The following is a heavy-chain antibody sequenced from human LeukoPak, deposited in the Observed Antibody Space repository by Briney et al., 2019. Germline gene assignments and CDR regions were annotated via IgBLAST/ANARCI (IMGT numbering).Heavy chain of an antibody. CDR1: GYSFTSYW. V-gene: IGHV5-51*01. CDR3: AGTNYYDSSGSPEGAFDI. J-gene: IGHJ3*02. D-gene: IGHD3-22*01. CDR2: IYPGDSDT. Sequence: GESLKISCKGSGYSFTSYWIGWVRQMPGKGLEWMGIIYPGDSDTRYSPSFQGQVTISADKSISTAYLQWSSLKASDTAMYYCAGTNYYDSSGSPEGAFDIWGQGTMVTVSS.